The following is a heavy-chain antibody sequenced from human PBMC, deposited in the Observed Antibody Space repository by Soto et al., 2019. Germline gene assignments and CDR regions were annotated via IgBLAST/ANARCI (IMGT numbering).Heavy chain of an antibody. D-gene: IGHD6-19*01. CDR1: GDSITTNY. CDR3: ARNAYGWWNSY. J-gene: IGHJ4*02. CDR2: IHASRGA. V-gene: IGHV4-59*10. Sequence: SETLSLTCAVSGDSITTNYWSWVRQSGGKGLEWIGRIHASRGANYNPSLKSRLTMSIDTSNNQFSLNLTSVTDADTAVYFCARNAYGWWNSYWGQGIVVNRL.